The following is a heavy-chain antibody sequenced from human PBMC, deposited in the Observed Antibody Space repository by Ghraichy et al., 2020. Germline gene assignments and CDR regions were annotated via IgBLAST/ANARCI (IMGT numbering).Heavy chain of an antibody. V-gene: IGHV3-15*01. CDR1: GFTFSNAW. CDR3: TRGGVDYYYYYMDV. Sequence: GGSLRLSCAASGFTFSNAWMSWVRQAPGKGLEWVGRIKSKTDGGTTDYATPVKGRFTISRDDSKNTLYLQMNSLKTEDTAVYYCTRGGVDYYYYYMDVWGKGTTVTVSS. D-gene: IGHD2-15*01. J-gene: IGHJ6*03. CDR2: IKSKTDGGTT.